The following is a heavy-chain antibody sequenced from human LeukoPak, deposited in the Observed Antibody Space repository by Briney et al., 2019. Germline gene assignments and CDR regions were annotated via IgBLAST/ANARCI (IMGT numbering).Heavy chain of an antibody. CDR1: GGSISSSSYY. Sequence: PSETLSLTCTVSGGSISSSSYYWGWIRQPPGKGLEWIGSIYYSGSTYYNPSLKSRVTISVDTSKNQFSLKLSSVTAADTAVYYCARVGPTHHAFDIWGQGTMVTVSS. CDR2: IYYSGST. J-gene: IGHJ3*02. CDR3: ARVGPTHHAFDI. V-gene: IGHV4-39*07.